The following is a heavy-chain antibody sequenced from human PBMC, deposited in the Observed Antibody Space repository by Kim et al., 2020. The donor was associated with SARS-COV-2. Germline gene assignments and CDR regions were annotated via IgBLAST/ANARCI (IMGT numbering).Heavy chain of an antibody. V-gene: IGHV3-48*02. CDR2: ISSSSSTI. CDR1: GFTFSSYS. CDR3: ARDFPITMIVGGALFFDY. Sequence: GGSLRLSCAASGFTFSSYSMNWVRQAPGKGLEWVSYISSSSSTIYYADSVKGRFTISRDNAKNSLYLQMNSLRDEDTAVYYCARDFPITMIVGGALFFDYWGQGTLVTVSS. D-gene: IGHD3-22*01. J-gene: IGHJ4*02.